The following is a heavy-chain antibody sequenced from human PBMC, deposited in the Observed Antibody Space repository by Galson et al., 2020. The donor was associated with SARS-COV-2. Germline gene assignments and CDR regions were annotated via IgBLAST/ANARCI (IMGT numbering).Heavy chain of an antibody. CDR2: IYWSDDK. V-gene: IGHV2-5*01. Sequence: SGHTLVKPTQTLTLTCTFSEFSLRSTGAGLGWIRQPPGKALDWLAPIYWSDDKRYRPSLKSRLTITKDTSKNQVVLTMTNMDPVDTATYYCVRQFYYDSPDAFDIWGQGTMVTVSA. J-gene: IGHJ3*02. CDR1: EFSLRSTGAG. CDR3: VRQFYYDSPDAFDI. D-gene: IGHD3-22*01.